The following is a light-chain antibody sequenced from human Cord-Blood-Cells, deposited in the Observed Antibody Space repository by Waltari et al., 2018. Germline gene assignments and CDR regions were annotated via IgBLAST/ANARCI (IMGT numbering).Light chain of an antibody. CDR3: CSYAGSSTYV. J-gene: IGLJ1*01. CDR2: EGR. Sequence: QSALTQPASVSGSPGQSITISCTGTSSDVGSYNLVSWYQQHPGKAPKLMIYEGRKRPSVVSNRFSGPKSGNTASLTISGLQAEYWADYYCCSYAGSSTYVFGTGTKVTVL. CDR1: SSDVGSYNL. V-gene: IGLV2-23*01.